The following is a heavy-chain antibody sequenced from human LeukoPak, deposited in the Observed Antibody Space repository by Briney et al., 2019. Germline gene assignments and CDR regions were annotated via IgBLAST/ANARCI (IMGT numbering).Heavy chain of an antibody. CDR2: ITGSGGTT. J-gene: IGHJ4*02. V-gene: IGHV3-23*01. CDR3: PSDGGPYYYGSGSYSVTFDY. CDR1: GFAISNYG. D-gene: IGHD3-10*01. Sequence: GGSLRLSCAVSGFAISNYGMNWVRQAPGKGLEWVSGITGSGGTTNYAASVKGRVTISRDNAKNSLYLQMNSLRDEDTAVYYCPSDGGPYYYGSGSYSVTFDYWGQGTLVTVSS.